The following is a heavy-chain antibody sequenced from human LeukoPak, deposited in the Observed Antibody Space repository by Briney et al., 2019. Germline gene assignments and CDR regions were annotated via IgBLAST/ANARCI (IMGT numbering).Heavy chain of an antibody. D-gene: IGHD6-19*01. J-gene: IGHJ5*02. Sequence: GGSLRLSCAPSGFTFSSYDMTWVRHTPRRGLGWGSSIRPSGANTYYGDSVKSRFTISRDNSKNTVYQQMNNMRVDDTDVYYCARVAGWHWFDLWGQGTLVTVSS. CDR2: IRPSGANT. CDR3: ARVAGWHWFDL. V-gene: IGHV3-23*01. CDR1: GFTFSSYD.